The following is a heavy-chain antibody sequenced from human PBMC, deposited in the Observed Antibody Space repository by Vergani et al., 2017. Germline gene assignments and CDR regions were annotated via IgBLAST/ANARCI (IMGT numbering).Heavy chain of an antibody. V-gene: IGHV4-38-2*02. CDR2: IYHSGST. CDR1: GYSISSGYY. J-gene: IGHJ5*02. D-gene: IGHD1-26*01. CDR3: ARLGPPWSNSGSYYGGSNWFDP. Sequence: QVQLQESGPGLVKTSETLSLTCTVPGYSISSGYYWGWIRQPPGKGLEWIGSIYHSGSTYYNPSLKRRVTISVDTSKNPFSLELSSVPAADTSVYYCARLGPPWSNSGSYYGGSNWFDPWGQGTLVTDSS.